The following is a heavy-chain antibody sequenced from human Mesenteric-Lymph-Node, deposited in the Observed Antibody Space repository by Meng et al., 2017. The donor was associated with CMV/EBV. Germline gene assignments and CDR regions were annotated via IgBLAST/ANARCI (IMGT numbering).Heavy chain of an antibody. CDR3: ARRGNYDSDYSEY. J-gene: IGHJ4*02. CDR1: GDSISNSTYY. V-gene: IGHV4-39*01. CDR2: VHHSGTT. Sequence: QFQRQESGPGLVKPSETLSLSCIVSGDSISNSTYYWTWIRQPPGKGLEWIGSVHHSGTTYYNPSLKGRLTISVDTSANLFSLRLTTVTAADTATYYCARRGNYDSDYSEYWGQGTLVTVSS. D-gene: IGHD3-22*01.